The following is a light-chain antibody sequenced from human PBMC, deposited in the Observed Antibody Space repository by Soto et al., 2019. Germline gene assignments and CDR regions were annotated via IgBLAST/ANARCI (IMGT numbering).Light chain of an antibody. CDR3: ISYAGSNKPA. J-gene: IGLJ2*01. V-gene: IGLV2-8*01. Sequence: QSALTQPPSASGSPGQSVAISCSGTSSDVGGYNYVSWYQQHPGNAPKLMIYDVNKRPSGVPDRFSGSKSGNTASLTGSGLQAEDEADYYCISYAGSNKPAFGGGTKLTVL. CDR1: SSDVGGYNY. CDR2: DVN.